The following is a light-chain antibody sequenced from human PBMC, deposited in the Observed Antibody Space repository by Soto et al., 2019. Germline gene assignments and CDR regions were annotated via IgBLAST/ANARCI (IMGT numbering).Light chain of an antibody. CDR1: QSVSSN. J-gene: IGKJ1*01. CDR3: QQYNDWPRT. Sequence: EIVMTQSPATLSLSAGEGATLSCRASQSVSSNLAWYQQKPGQAPRLLIYGASTRATGIPARFSGSGSGTEFTLTISSLQSEDFAVYYCQQYNDWPRTFGQGTKVDIK. V-gene: IGKV3-15*01. CDR2: GAS.